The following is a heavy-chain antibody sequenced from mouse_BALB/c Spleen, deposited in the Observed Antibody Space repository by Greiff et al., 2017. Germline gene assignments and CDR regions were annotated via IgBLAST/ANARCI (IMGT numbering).Heavy chain of an antibody. Sequence: DVMLVESGGDLVKPGGSLKLSCAASGFTFSSYGMSWVRQTPDKRLEWVATISSGGSYTYYPDSVKGRFTISRDNAKNTLYLQMSSLKSEDTAMYYCARHAQPYFDYWGQGTTLTVSS. CDR2: ISSGGSYT. CDR1: GFTFSSYG. D-gene: IGHD6-1*01. V-gene: IGHV5-6*02. CDR3: ARHAQPYFDY. J-gene: IGHJ2*01.